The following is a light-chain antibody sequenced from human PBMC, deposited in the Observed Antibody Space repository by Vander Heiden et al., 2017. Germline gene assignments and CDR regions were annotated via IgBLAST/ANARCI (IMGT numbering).Light chain of an antibody. CDR1: SSAVGSYNL. J-gene: IGLJ3*02. CDR3: CSYAGSRNFVV. CDR2: EAI. Sequence: QSALTQPASVSVSPGQSITISCTGSSSAVGSYNLVPRYQQHPGKASKLIIYEAIKRPSGVSDRFSASKSGNTASLTISGLQVQEEADYYCCSYAGSRNFVVIGGGTKLTVL. V-gene: IGLV2-23*02.